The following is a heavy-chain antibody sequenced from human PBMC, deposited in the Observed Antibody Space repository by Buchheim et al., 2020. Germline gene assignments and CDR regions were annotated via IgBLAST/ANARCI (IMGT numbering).Heavy chain of an antibody. CDR3: ARASIVVVGTGGPGHWYFDL. V-gene: IGHV4-61*08. CDR2: IYSSGST. Sequence: QVQLQESGPGLVKPSQTLSLTCTVSGGSISSGDYYWSWIRQPPGKGLEWIGYIYSSGSTNHNPSLWSRVTISLDTSKNQFSLKLSSVTAADTAVYYCARASIVVVGTGGPGHWYFDLWGRGTL. J-gene: IGHJ2*01. CDR1: GGSISSGDYY. D-gene: IGHD6-19*01.